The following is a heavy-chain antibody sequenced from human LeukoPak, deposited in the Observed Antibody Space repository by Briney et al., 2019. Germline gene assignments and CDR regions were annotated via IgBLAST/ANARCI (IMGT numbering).Heavy chain of an antibody. D-gene: IGHD3-22*01. CDR1: GFTFSNFA. CDR3: ARVEYISGYSHVY. V-gene: IGHV3-23*01. CDR2: ISGSGGRT. Sequence: GGSLRLSCAASGFTFSNFAMSWVRQAPGKGLEWVSVISGSGGRTFYADSVKGRFSISRDNSKNTLDLQMNSLRAEDTAVYYCARVEYISGYSHVYWGQGTLVTVSS. J-gene: IGHJ4*02.